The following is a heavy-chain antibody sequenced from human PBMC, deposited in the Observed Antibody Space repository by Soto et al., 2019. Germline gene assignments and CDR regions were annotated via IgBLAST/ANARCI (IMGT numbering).Heavy chain of an antibody. CDR1: GGSVSSGSYY. J-gene: IGHJ5*02. CDR3: ARGSNDYGGNSRDNWFDP. V-gene: IGHV4-61*01. D-gene: IGHD4-17*01. Sequence: PSETLSLTCTVSGGSVSSGSYYWSWIRQPPGKGLEWIGYIYYSGSTNYNPSLKSRVTISVDTSKNQFSLKLSSVTAADTAVYYCARGSNDYGGNSRDNWFDPWGQGTLVT. CDR2: IYYSGST.